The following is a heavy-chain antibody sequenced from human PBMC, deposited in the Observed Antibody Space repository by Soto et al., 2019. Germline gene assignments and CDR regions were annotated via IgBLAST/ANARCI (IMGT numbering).Heavy chain of an antibody. V-gene: IGHV4-4*02. J-gene: IGHJ3*02. CDR2: IYHSGST. D-gene: IGHD6-19*01. CDR1: GASISNDNW. CDR3: AKDLGVAVSARRAFDI. Sequence: SETLSLTXDVSGASISNDNWWSWVRQPPGKGLEWIGEIYHSGSTNYNPSLKSRATISVDKSKNQFSLKLSSVTAADTAVYYCAKDLGVAVSARRAFDIWGQGTMVTVSS.